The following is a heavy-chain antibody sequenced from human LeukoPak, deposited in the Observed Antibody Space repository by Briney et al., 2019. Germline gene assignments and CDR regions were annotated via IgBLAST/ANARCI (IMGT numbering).Heavy chain of an antibody. D-gene: IGHD1-26*01. CDR2: IYHSGNT. V-gene: IGHV4-30-2*01. CDR3: ARERAGASTEGFDY. Sequence: PSQTLSLTCAVSGGSISSGDYSWNWIRQPPGEGLEWIGYIYHSGNTYYNPSLKSRVTISVDRSKNHFSLKLSSVTAADTAVYYCARERAGASTEGFDYWGQGTLVSVSS. J-gene: IGHJ4*02. CDR1: GGSISSGDYS.